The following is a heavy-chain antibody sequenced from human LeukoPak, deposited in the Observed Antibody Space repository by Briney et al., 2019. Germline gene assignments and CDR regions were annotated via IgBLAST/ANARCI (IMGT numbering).Heavy chain of an antibody. Sequence: GGSLKISSQGSGYSFTDYWIGWVRQMPGKDLEWMGIFSPGDSDSTSSPSFRGQVTISADKSISTVYLQWSSLKASDTAMYYCARLASAWNFDYWGQGTLVTVSS. CDR3: ARLASAWNFDY. D-gene: IGHD6-19*01. J-gene: IGHJ4*02. CDR2: FSPGDSDS. V-gene: IGHV5-51*01. CDR1: GYSFTDYW.